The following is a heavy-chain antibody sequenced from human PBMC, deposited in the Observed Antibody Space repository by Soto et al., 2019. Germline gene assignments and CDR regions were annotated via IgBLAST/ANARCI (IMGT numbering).Heavy chain of an antibody. CDR3: AKDQEQSRWYSSSWRGPNWFDP. Sequence: GGPLRLSCAAAGFTLSTYSMHWVRQAPGKGLEWVAVISYDGNKKFYRDSVKGRFSISRDNSKNTLYLQMNSLRAEDTAVYYCAKDQEQSRWYSSSWRGPNWFDPWGQGTLVTVSS. D-gene: IGHD6-13*01. J-gene: IGHJ5*02. V-gene: IGHV3-30*07. CDR2: ISYDGNKK. CDR1: GFTLSTYS.